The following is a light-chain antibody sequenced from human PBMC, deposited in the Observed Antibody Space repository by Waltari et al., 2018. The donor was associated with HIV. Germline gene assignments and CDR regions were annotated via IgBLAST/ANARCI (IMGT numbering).Light chain of an antibody. CDR3: CSYAGSSNWV. J-gene: IGLJ3*02. V-gene: IGLV2-23*01. Sequence: QSALTQPASVSGSPGQSITISCTGSSSDVGSSNLLSWYQQHPGKAHKLMIYEGIKRPSGVSNRFSGSKSGNTASLTISGLQAEDEADYYCCSYAGSSNWVFGGGTKLTVL. CDR2: EGI. CDR1: SSDVGSSNL.